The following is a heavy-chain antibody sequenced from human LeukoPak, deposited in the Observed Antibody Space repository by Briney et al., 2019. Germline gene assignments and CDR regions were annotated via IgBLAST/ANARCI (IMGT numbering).Heavy chain of an antibody. J-gene: IGHJ4*02. CDR1: GGTFSSYA. CDR2: INPNSGGT. V-gene: IGHV1-2*02. CDR3: AREGVRGGHFDY. Sequence: ASVKVSCKASGGTFSSYAISWVRQAPGQGLEWMGWINPNSGGTNYAQKFQGRVTMTRDTSISTAYMELSRLRSDDTAVYYCAREGVRGGHFDYWGQGTLVTVSS. D-gene: IGHD3-16*01.